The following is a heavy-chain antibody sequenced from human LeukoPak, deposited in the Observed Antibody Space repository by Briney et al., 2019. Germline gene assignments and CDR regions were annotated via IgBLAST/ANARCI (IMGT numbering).Heavy chain of an antibody. Sequence: SVKVSCKASGCTFSSYAISWVRQAPGQGLEWMGGIIPIFGTANYAQKFQGRVTITADESTSTAYMELSSLRSEDTAVYYCARGNWGWYYFDYWGQGTLVTVSA. D-gene: IGHD7-27*01. J-gene: IGHJ4*02. CDR1: GCTFSSYA. V-gene: IGHV1-69*13. CDR2: IIPIFGTA. CDR3: ARGNWGWYYFDY.